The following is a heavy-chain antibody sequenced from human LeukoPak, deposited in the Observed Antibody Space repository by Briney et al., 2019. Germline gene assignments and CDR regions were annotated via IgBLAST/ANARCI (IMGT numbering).Heavy chain of an antibody. V-gene: IGHV3-21*01. CDR3: AKWFDGPGPFDY. J-gene: IGHJ4*02. Sequence: PGRSLRLSCASPGFTFSSYSLNWVRQAPAKGLDLVSSISSSSTYIYYADSVKGRFTISRDNAKNSLYLQMNSLRAEDTAVYYCAKWFDGPGPFDYWGQGTLVTVSS. CDR2: ISSSSTYI. CDR1: GFTFSSYS. D-gene: IGHD3-10*01.